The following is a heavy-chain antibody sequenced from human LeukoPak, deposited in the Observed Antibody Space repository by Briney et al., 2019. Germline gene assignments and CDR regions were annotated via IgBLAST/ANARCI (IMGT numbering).Heavy chain of an antibody. CDR3: ASQGAGRYFDY. CDR2: IYYSGST. Sequence: SETLSLTCTVSGGSISSYCWSWIRQPPGKGLEWIVFIYYSGSTNYNPSLKSRVTISLDTSKNQFSLKLSSVTAADTALYYCASQGAGRYFDYWGQGTLVTVSS. D-gene: IGHD6-19*01. J-gene: IGHJ4*02. V-gene: IGHV4-59*01. CDR1: GGSISSYC.